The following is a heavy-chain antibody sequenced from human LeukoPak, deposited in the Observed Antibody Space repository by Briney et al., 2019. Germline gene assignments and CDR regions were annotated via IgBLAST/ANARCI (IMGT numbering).Heavy chain of an antibody. CDR3: ARDYCSGASCPQNWFDP. J-gene: IGHJ5*02. CDR2: IYYSGST. D-gene: IGHD2-15*01. Sequence: SETLSLTCTVSGGSISSYYWSWIRQPPGKGLEWIGYIYYSGSTNYNPSLKSRVSISIDTSKNQFSLNLTSVTAADTAIYYCARDYCSGASCPQNWFDPWGLGALVTVSS. CDR1: GGSISSYY. V-gene: IGHV4-59*12.